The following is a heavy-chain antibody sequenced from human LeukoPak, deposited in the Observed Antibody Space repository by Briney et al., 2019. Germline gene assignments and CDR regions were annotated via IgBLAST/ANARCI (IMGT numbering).Heavy chain of an antibody. CDR2: IIPILGIA. V-gene: IGHV1-69*04. CDR3: ARLSGFDI. CDR1: GGTFSSYA. Sequence: SVKVSCKASGGTFSSYAISWVRQAPGPGLEWMGRIIPILGIANYAQKFQGRVTITADKSTSTAYMELSSLRSEYTAVYYCARLSGFDIWGQGTMVTVSS. D-gene: IGHD1-26*01. J-gene: IGHJ3*02.